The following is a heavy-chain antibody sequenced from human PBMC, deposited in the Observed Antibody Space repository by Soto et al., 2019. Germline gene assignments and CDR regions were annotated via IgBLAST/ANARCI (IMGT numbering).Heavy chain of an antibody. CDR3: ARHNYGSGSTYFDY. CDR1: GGTISSYY. Sequence: PSETLSLTCPVSGGTISSYYWSWIRQPPGKGLEWIGYIYYSGSTNYNPSLKSRVTISVDTSKNQFSLKLNSMTAADTAVYYCARHNYGSGSTYFDYWGQGTLVTVPQ. CDR2: IYYSGST. V-gene: IGHV4-59*08. D-gene: IGHD3-10*01. J-gene: IGHJ4*02.